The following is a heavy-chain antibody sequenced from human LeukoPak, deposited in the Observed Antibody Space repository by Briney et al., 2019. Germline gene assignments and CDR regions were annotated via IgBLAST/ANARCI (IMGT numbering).Heavy chain of an antibody. CDR2: IYYSGST. J-gene: IGHJ5*02. CDR3: AGRIVGPLILGRFPDWFDP. V-gene: IGHV4-59*08. D-gene: IGHD3-3*01. Sequence: PSETLSLTCTVSGGSISSYYWSWIRQPPGKGLEWIGYIYYSGSTNYNPSLKSRVTISVDTSKNQFSLKLSSVTAADTAVYYCAGRIVGPLILGRFPDWFDPWGQGTLVTVSS. CDR1: GGSISSYY.